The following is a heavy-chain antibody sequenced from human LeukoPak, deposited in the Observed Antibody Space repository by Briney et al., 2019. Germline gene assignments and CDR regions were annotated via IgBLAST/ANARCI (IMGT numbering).Heavy chain of an antibody. J-gene: IGHJ3*02. D-gene: IGHD7-27*01. CDR3: ARDNWGGAFDI. Sequence: PGGSLRLSCAASGFTFNKYTMHWVRQAPGKGLEWVGVVLYDGSKKNNADSVKGRFTISRDNSKNMMYVQMNSLRPEDTALYYCARDNWGGAFDIWGQGTTVTVSS. CDR1: GFTFNKYT. V-gene: IGHV3-30*04. CDR2: VLYDGSKK.